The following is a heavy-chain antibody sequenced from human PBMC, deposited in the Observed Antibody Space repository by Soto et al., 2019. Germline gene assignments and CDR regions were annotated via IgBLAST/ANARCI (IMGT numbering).Heavy chain of an antibody. V-gene: IGHV1-18*01. Sequence: ASVKVSCKASGYTFTSYGIGWVRQAPGQGLEWMGWISAYNGNTNYAQKLQGRVTMTTDTSTSTAYMELRSLRSDDTAVYYCARDRYYDFWSGYYTYNWFDPWGQGTLVTVSS. CDR3: ARDRYYDFWSGYYTYNWFDP. CDR2: ISAYNGNT. CDR1: GYTFTSYG. D-gene: IGHD3-3*01. J-gene: IGHJ5*02.